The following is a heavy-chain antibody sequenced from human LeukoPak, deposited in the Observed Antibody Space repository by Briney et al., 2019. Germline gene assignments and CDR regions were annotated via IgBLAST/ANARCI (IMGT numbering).Heavy chain of an antibody. Sequence: PGGSLRLSCAASGFTFSYYGMHWVRQAPGKGLEGVAVIWNDGSNRYYADSVKGRFTFSRDNSQYTLYLQMNSLRAEDTAVYFCVRVSSSTSCPDCYNMDVWGTGTTVTVSS. CDR3: VRVSSSTSCPDCYNMDV. J-gene: IGHJ6*03. CDR2: IWNDGSNR. D-gene: IGHD2-2*01. CDR1: GFTFSYYG. V-gene: IGHV3-33*01.